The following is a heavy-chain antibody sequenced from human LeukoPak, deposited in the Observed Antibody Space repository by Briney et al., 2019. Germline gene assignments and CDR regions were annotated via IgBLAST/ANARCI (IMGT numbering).Heavy chain of an antibody. CDR3: ASSLATYCSSTSCYTLAFDI. Sequence: ASVKVSCKASGYTFTSYGISWVRQAPGQGLEWMGWISAYNGNTNYAQKLQGRVTMTTDTSTSTAYMELRSLRSDDTAVYYCASSLATYCSSTSCYTLAFDIWGQGTIVTVSS. CDR1: GYTFTSYG. D-gene: IGHD2-2*02. J-gene: IGHJ3*02. CDR2: ISAYNGNT. V-gene: IGHV1-18*01.